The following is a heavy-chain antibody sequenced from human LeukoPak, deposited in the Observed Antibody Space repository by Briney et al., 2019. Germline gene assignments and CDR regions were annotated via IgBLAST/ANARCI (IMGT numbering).Heavy chain of an antibody. J-gene: IGHJ4*02. CDR2: ISGSGGST. CDR1: GFTFSSYA. V-gene: IGHV3-23*01. D-gene: IGHD6-13*01. Sequence: GGSLRLSCATSGFTFSSYAMSWVRQAPGKGLEWVSAISGSGGSTYYADSVKGRFTISRDNSKNTLYLQMNSLRAEDTAVYYCAKSSSWYWYYFDYWGQGTLVTVSS. CDR3: AKSSSWYWYYFDY.